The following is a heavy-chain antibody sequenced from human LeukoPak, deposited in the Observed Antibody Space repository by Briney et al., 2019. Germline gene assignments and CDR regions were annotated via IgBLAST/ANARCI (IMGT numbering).Heavy chain of an antibody. CDR2: MYTSGST. J-gene: IGHJ2*01. CDR3: ARDNGGDYWYSDI. Sequence: SENLSLTCTVSGASISTYYWSWIRQPAGKGLEWIGRMYTSGSTNYNPSLKSRVTMSVDTSKNQLSLKLSSVTAADTAVYFCARDNGGDYWYSDIWGRGTLVTVSS. V-gene: IGHV4-4*07. CDR1: GASISTYY. D-gene: IGHD2-21*01.